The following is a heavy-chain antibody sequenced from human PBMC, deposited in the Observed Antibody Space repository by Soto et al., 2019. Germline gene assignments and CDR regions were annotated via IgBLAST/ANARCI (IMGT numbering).Heavy chain of an antibody. CDR3: ARRYCSSTSCYSSFRRNWFDP. CDR1: GGSFSGYY. CDR2: INHSGST. Sequence: SETLSLTCAVYGGSFSGYYWSWIRQPPGKGLEWIGEINHSGSTNYNPSLKSRVTISVDTSKNQFSLKLSSVTAADTAVYYCARRYCSSTSCYSSFRRNWFDPWGQGTLVTVSS. V-gene: IGHV4-34*01. D-gene: IGHD2-2*01. J-gene: IGHJ5*02.